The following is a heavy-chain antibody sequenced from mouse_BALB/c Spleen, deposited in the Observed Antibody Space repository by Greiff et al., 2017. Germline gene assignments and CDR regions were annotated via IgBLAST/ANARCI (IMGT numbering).Heavy chain of an antibody. J-gene: IGHJ4*01. CDR3: TRGKLRGAMDY. V-gene: IGHV1-15*01. CDR1: GYTFTDYE. D-gene: IGHD1-1*01. CDR2: IDPETGGT. Sequence: VQLKQSGAELVRPGASVTLSCKASGYTFTDYEMHWVKQTPVHGLEWIGAIDPETGGTAYNQKFKGKATLTADKSSSTAYMELRSLTSEDSAVYYCTRGKLRGAMDYWGQGTSVTVSS.